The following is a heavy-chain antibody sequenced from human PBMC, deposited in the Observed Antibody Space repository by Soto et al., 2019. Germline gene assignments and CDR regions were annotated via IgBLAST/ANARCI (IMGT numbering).Heavy chain of an antibody. Sequence: ASVKVSCKASGYTFTGYYMHWVRQAPGQGLEWMGWISANSGGANYAEKFQGWVTMTRDTSISAAYMELSRLGSDDTAAYYPARDRGTVRGHSADYYYGMDVWGQGTTVTVSS. CDR2: ISANSGGA. CDR3: ARDRGTVRGHSADYYYGMDV. CDR1: GYTFTGYY. D-gene: IGHD3-10*01. J-gene: IGHJ6*02. V-gene: IGHV1-2*04.